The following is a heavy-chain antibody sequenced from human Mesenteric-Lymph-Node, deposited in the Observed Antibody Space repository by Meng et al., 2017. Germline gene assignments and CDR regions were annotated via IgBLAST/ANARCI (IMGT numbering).Heavy chain of an antibody. CDR2: INTNTGNP. Sequence: ASVKVSCKASGYTFTSYVMNWVRQAPGQGLEWMGWINTNTGNPTYVQGFTGRFVFSLDTSVSTAYLQISSLKAEDTAVYYCARAVTTRLYYYYYYGMDVWGQGTTVTVSS. J-gene: IGHJ6*02. D-gene: IGHD5-12*01. V-gene: IGHV7-4-1*02. CDR3: ARAVTTRLYYYYYYGMDV. CDR1: GYTFTSYV.